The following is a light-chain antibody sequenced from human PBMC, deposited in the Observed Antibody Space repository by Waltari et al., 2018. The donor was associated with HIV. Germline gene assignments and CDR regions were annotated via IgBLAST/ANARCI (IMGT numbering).Light chain of an antibody. V-gene: IGLV3-25*03. CDR3: QSADTSGTRV. CDR1: ALAKQY. Sequence: SFELTQAPSVSVSPRQTARITCSGDALAKQYSSWYQQKPGQAPVVVIYKDTERPSGIPERFSGSSSGTTVTLTIRGVQAEDEADYFYQSADTSGTRVFGPGTKVTVL. CDR2: KDT. J-gene: IGLJ1*01.